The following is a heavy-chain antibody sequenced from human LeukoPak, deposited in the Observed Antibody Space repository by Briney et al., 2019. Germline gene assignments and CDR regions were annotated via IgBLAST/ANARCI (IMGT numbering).Heavy chain of an antibody. CDR1: GVTFNSYA. CDR3: ARETNRIVGATISGY. D-gene: IGHD1-26*01. Sequence: GGSLRLSCAASGVTFNSYAMSWVRQAPGKGLEWVSTISGSGDSTYYADSVKGRFTISRDNSKNTLYLQMNSLRAEDTAVYYCARETNRIVGATISGYWGQGTLVTVSS. CDR2: ISGSGDST. V-gene: IGHV3-23*01. J-gene: IGHJ4*02.